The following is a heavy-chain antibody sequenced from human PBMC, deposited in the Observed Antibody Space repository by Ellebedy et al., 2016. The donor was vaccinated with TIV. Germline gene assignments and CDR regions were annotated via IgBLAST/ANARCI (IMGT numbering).Heavy chain of an antibody. CDR2: IINTGSRT. V-gene: IGHV3-23*01. CDR3: AKGRGGGSDSSAPRYYFDY. CDR1: GFTFHSYA. D-gene: IGHD3-22*01. J-gene: IGHJ4*02. Sequence: PGGSLRLSCAASGFTFHSYAMSWVRQAPGQGLEWVSTIINTGSRTYYADSVEGRFIISRDNSKRTLYLQMNSLRAEDKDVYYCAKGRGGGSDSSAPRYYFDYWGLGTLVTVSS.